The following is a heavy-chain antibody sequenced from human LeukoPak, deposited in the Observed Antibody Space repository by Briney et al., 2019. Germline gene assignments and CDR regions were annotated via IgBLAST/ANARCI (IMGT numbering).Heavy chain of an antibody. CDR3: AIAEAHYYGAGNYYFTRGALDI. J-gene: IGHJ3*02. V-gene: IGHV1-18*01. Sequence: DSVRVSCRASGYTFINYGISWVRQAPGQGREWMGWISAYNGNPKSAQNVQDRVTMTTDTSTSTAYMEVRSLRSDDTAMYYCAIAEAHYYGAGNYYFTRGALDIWGQGTMVTVSS. D-gene: IGHD3-10*01. CDR1: GYTFINYG. CDR2: ISAYNGNP.